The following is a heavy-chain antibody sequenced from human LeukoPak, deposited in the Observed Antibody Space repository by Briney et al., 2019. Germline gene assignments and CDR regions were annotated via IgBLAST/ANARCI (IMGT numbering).Heavy chain of an antibody. V-gene: IGHV4-61*01. CDR2: IYYSGST. Sequence: PSETLSLTYTVSGGSVSSGSYYWSWIRQPPGKGLEWIGYIYYSGSTNYNPSLKSRVTISVDTSKNQFSLKLSSVTAADTAVYYCARVKAYYDSSGYFLAYYFDYWGQGTLVTVSS. D-gene: IGHD3-22*01. CDR3: ARVKAYYDSSGYFLAYYFDY. CDR1: GGSVSSGSYY. J-gene: IGHJ4*02.